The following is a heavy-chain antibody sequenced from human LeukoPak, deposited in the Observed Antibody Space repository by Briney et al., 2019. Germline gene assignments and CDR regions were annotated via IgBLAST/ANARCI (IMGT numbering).Heavy chain of an antibody. D-gene: IGHD6-13*01. CDR3: ARDLYSSSSPPLDY. V-gene: IGHV3-21*01. CDR2: ISSSSSYI. Sequence: GGSLRLSCAASGFTFSSYSMNWVRQAPGKGLEWVSSISSSSSYIYYADSVKGRFTISRDSAKNSLYLQMNSLRAEDTAVYYCARDLYSSSSPPLDYWGQGTLVTVSS. CDR1: GFTFSSYS. J-gene: IGHJ4*02.